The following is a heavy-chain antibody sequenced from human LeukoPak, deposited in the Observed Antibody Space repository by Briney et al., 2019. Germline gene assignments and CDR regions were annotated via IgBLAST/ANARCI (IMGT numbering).Heavy chain of an antibody. CDR3: ARAQYYFDY. Sequence: SQTLSLTCSVSGGSISSGGYSWNWIRQPPGKGLEWIGYIYYSGSTNYNPSLKSRVTISVDTSKNQFSLKLSSVTAADTAVYYCARAQYYFDYWGQGTLVTVSS. CDR1: GGSISSGGYS. CDR2: IYYSGST. V-gene: IGHV4-30-4*07. J-gene: IGHJ4*02.